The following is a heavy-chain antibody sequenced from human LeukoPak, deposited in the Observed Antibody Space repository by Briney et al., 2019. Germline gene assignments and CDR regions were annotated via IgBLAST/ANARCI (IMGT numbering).Heavy chain of an antibody. CDR3: ARVKRQYYYDSSGPRGYFDY. J-gene: IGHJ4*02. V-gene: IGHV1-2*02. CDR2: INPNSGGT. CDR1: GYTFTGYY. D-gene: IGHD3-22*01. Sequence: GASVKVSCKASGYTFTGYYMHWVRQAPGQGLEWMGWINPNSGGTNYAQKFQGRVTMTRDTSISTAYMELSRLRSDDTAVYYCARVKRQYYYDSSGPRGYFDYWGQGTLVTVSS.